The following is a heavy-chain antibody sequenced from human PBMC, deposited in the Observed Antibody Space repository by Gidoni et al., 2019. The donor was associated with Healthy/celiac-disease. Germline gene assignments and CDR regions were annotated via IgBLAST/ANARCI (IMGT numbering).Heavy chain of an antibody. CDR1: GGSISSYY. D-gene: IGHD6-13*01. CDR2: IYYRGST. CDR3: ARDRGGSPIGGGMDV. V-gene: IGHV4-59*01. J-gene: IGHJ6*02. Sequence: QVQLQESGPGMVKPSETLSLTCTVPGGSISSYYWSWIRQPPGKGLEWIGYIYYRGSTNYNPSLKSRVTISVVTSKNQFSLKLSSVTAADTAVYYCARDRGGSPIGGGMDVWGQGTTVTVSS.